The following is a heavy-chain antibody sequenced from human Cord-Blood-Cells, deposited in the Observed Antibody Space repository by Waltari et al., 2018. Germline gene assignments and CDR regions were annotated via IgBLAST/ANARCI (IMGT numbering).Heavy chain of an antibody. Sequence: EVQLVESGGGLVQPGGSLRLSCAASGFTFSSYWMSWVRPAPGKGLEWVANIKQDGSEKYYVDSVKGRFTISRDNAKNSLYLQMNSLRAEDTAVYYCARDRPGVGATFDYWGQGTLVTVSS. V-gene: IGHV3-7*01. CDR2: IKQDGSEK. CDR1: GFTFSSYW. CDR3: ARDRPGVGATFDY. J-gene: IGHJ4*02. D-gene: IGHD1-26*01.